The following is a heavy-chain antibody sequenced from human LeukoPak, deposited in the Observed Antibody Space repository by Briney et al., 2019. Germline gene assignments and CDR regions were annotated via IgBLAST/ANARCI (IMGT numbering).Heavy chain of an antibody. Sequence: GGSLRLSCAASGFTFSSYAMSWVRQAPGKGLEWVSAISGSGGSTYYADSVKGRFTISRDNSKNTLYLQVNSLRAEDTAVYYCAKSKSGSYWGPGAFDIWGQGTMVTVSS. V-gene: IGHV3-23*01. CDR2: ISGSGGST. CDR1: GFTFSSYA. D-gene: IGHD1-26*01. CDR3: AKSKSGSYWGPGAFDI. J-gene: IGHJ3*02.